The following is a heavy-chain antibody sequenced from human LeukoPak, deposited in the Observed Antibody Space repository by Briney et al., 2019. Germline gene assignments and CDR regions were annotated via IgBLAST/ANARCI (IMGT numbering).Heavy chain of an antibody. CDR2: ISYDGSNK. Sequence: GGSLRLSCEASGFTFSSYGMHWVRQAPGKGLEWVAVISYDGSNKYHVDSVKGRFTISRDNSKNTLYLQMNSLRAEDTAVYYCAGGVRENRSWYTVHFDYWGQGTLVTVSS. CDR3: AGGVRENRSWYTVHFDY. J-gene: IGHJ4*02. D-gene: IGHD2-2*02. CDR1: GFTFSSYG. V-gene: IGHV3-30*03.